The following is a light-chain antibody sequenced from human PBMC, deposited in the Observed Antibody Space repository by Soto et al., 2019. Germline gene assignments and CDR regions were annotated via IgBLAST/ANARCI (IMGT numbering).Light chain of an antibody. J-gene: IGKJ1*01. CDR1: QTIMTY. Sequence: DIQMTQSPSSLSASVGDEVTITCRASQTIMTYLNWYQLKPGKPPRLLIYAASSLQSGVPSRFSGSGSGTEFTLTISSLQSEDFAVYYCQQYNNWPPWTFGRGTKVDIK. V-gene: IGKV1-39*01. CDR3: QQYNNWPPWT. CDR2: AAS.